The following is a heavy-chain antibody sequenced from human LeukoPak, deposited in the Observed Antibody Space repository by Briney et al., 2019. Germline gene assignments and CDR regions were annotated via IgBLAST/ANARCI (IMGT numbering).Heavy chain of an antibody. CDR3: ARDGPSGCPEI. CDR1: GGSISSYY. J-gene: IGHJ4*02. V-gene: IGHV4-59*01. CDR2: IYYSGST. D-gene: IGHD6-19*01. Sequence: PSETLSLTCTVSGGSISSYYWSWIRQPPGKGLEWIGYIYYSGSTNYNPSLKSRVTISVDTSKNQFSLKLSYVTAADTAVYYCARDGPSGCPEIWGQGTLVTVSS.